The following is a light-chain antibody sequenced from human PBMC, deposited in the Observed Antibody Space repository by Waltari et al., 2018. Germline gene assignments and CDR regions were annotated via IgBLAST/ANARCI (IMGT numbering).Light chain of an antibody. CDR2: DVT. CDR1: SSDVGGYNY. J-gene: IGLJ2*01. CDR3: SSYTSSGTGVL. Sequence: QSALTQPASVSGSPGQSITISYTGTSSDVGGYNYVPWYQQHPGKAPKLMIYDVTNRPSGVSNRFSGSKSGNTASLTISGLQAEDEADYYCSSYTSSGTGVLFGGGTKLSVL. V-gene: IGLV2-14*03.